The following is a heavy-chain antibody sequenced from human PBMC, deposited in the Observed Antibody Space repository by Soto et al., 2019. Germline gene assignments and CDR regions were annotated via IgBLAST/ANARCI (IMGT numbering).Heavy chain of an antibody. D-gene: IGHD1-26*01. CDR1: GLIFNNNA. V-gene: IGHV3-23*01. CDR2: ISSSGATT. CDR3: ARERSELPPDH. Sequence: PGGSLRLSCAASGLIFNNNAMTWVRQAPGQGLEWVATISSSGATTYYADSVKGRVTMTTDTSTNTTYMDLRSLTSDDTAMYYCARERSELPPDHWGQGTLVTVSS. J-gene: IGHJ4*02.